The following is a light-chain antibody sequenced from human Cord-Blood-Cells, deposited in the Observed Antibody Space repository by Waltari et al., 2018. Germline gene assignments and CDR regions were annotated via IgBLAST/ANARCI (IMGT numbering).Light chain of an antibody. Sequence: EIVLTQSPGTLSLSPGERATLSCRARKSVSSSYLAWYQQKPGQAPRLLISGASSRATGIPDRFSGSGSGTDFTLTISRLEPEDFAVYYCQQYGSSPDSFGQGTKLEI. CDR3: QQYGSSPDS. J-gene: IGKJ2*03. CDR1: KSVSSSY. CDR2: GAS. V-gene: IGKV3-20*01.